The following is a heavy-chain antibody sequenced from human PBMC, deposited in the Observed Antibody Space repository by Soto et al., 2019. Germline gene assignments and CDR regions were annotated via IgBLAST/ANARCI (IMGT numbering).Heavy chain of an antibody. V-gene: IGHV1-69*06. CDR1: GGTFSSYA. Sequence: SSVKVSCKASGGTFSSYAISWVRQAPGQGLEWMGGIIPIFGTANYAQKFQGRVTITADKSTSTAYVELSSLGSEDTAVYYCARASHYYDSSGYYHMTGWGQGTLVTVSS. J-gene: IGHJ4*02. CDR2: IIPIFGTA. D-gene: IGHD3-22*01. CDR3: ARASHYYDSSGYYHMTG.